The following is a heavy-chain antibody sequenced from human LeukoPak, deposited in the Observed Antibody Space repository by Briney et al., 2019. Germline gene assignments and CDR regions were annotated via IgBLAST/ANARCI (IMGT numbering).Heavy chain of an antibody. CDR2: IRYDGSNR. D-gene: IGHD3-9*01. CDR3: ANGPQYNILTGFYKVRSHLDY. V-gene: IGHV3-30*02. J-gene: IGHJ4*02. CDR1: GFTFSSYG. Sequence: GGSLRLSCAASGFTFSSYGMHWVRQAPGKGLEWVAFIRYDGSNRHYADSVKGRFTISRDNSKNMLHLQMNSLRAEDTAVYYYANGPQYNILTGFYKVRSHLDYWGQGTLVTVSS.